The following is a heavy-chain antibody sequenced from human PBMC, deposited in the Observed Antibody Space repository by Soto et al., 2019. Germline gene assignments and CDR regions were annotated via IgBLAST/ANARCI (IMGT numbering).Heavy chain of an antibody. V-gene: IGHV1-2*04. Sequence: QVQLVQSGAEVKKPGASVKVSCKASGDTFTDYYMHWVQQDPGQGLEWMGWINPNSGGTNYAQKCQGWVTMTRDTSISTAYMELSRLRSDDTAVYYCARGSGYSSSWGLYWGQGTLVTVSS. J-gene: IGHJ4*02. CDR3: ARGSGYSSSWGLY. CDR2: INPNSGGT. CDR1: GDTFTDYY. D-gene: IGHD6-13*01.